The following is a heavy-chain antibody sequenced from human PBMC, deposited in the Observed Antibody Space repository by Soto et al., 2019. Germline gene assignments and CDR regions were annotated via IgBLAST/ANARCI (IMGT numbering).Heavy chain of an antibody. D-gene: IGHD2-21*01. J-gene: IGHJ4*02. Sequence: EVQLLESGGGLVQPGGSLRLSCAASGFTFSNSAMTWVRQDPAKGLEWVSTIRDSDSGGSTFYADSVKGRFTISRDDSKNTLYLQMSSLRAEDTAMYYCAKVRVGIDVDFDYWGQGALVTVSS. V-gene: IGHV3-23*01. CDR1: GFTFSNSA. CDR2: IRDSDSGGST. CDR3: AKVRVGIDVDFDY.